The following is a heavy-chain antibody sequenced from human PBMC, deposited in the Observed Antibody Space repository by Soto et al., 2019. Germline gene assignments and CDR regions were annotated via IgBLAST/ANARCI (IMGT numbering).Heavy chain of an antibody. CDR2: ISAYNGNT. CDR3: ARDEYYYDSSGPSGYFDL. Sequence: QVQLVQSGAEVKKPGASVKVSCKASGYTFTSYGISWVRQAPGQGLAWMGWISAYNGNTNYAQKLQGRVTMTTYTSTSTAYMELRSLRSDDTAVYYCARDEYYYDSSGPSGYFDLWGRGTLVTVSS. V-gene: IGHV1-18*01. CDR1: GYTFTSYG. J-gene: IGHJ2*01. D-gene: IGHD3-22*01.